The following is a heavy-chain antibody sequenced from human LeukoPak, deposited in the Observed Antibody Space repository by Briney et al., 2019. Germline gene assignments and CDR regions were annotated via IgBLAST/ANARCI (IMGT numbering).Heavy chain of an antibody. CDR3: ARGLLQGRYFDWLLPANWFDP. CDR2: IYTSGST. D-gene: IGHD3-9*01. V-gene: IGHV4-61*02. CDR1: GGSISSGSYY. Sequence: SETLSLTCTVSGGSISSGSYYWSWIRQPAGKGLEWIGRIYTSGSTNYNPSLKSPVTISVDTSKNQFSLKLSSVTAADTAVYYCARGLLQGRYFDWLLPANWFDPWGQGTLVTVSS. J-gene: IGHJ5*02.